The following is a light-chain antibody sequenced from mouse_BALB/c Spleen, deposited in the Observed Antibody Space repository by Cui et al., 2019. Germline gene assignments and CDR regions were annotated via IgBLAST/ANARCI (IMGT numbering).Light chain of an antibody. CDR1: QNINVW. J-gene: IGKJ5*01. Sequence: DIQKNQSPSSLSASLGDTITITCHASQNINVWLSWYQQKPGNIPKLLIYKASNLHTGVPSRFSGSGSGTGFTLTISSLQPEDIATYYCQQGQSYPLTFGAGTKLELK. CDR2: KAS. CDR3: QQGQSYPLT. V-gene: IGKV10-94*01.